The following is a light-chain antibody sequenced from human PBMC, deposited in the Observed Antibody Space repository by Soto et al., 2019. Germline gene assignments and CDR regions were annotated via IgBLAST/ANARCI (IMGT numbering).Light chain of an antibody. V-gene: IGLV1-40*01. CDR3: QSHDSSLSGHVV. CDR2: GNN. J-gene: IGLJ2*01. CDR1: SSNIGAGYD. Sequence: QSALTQPPSVSGAPGQRVTISCTGSSSNIGAGYDVHWYQHLPGTAPKLLIYGNNHRPSGVPDRFSGSKSGTSASLAITGLQAEDEADYYCQSHDSSLSGHVVFGGGTKLT.